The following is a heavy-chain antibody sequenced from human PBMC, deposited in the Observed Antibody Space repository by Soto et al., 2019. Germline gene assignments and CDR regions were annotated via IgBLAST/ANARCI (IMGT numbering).Heavy chain of an antibody. V-gene: IGHV2-5*02. J-gene: IGHJ4*02. CDR1: GFSLSTSGVG. CDR3: VHIRYGWGLFDY. D-gene: IGHD3-10*01. CDR2: IYWDDDK. Sequence: QITLKESGPTLVKPTQTLTLTCNFSGFSLSTSGVGVGWIRQPPGKALEWLALIYWDDDKRYSPSLKSRLTITKDTSNNQVVLTMTNMDPVDTATYFCVHIRYGWGLFDYWCQGTLVTVSS.